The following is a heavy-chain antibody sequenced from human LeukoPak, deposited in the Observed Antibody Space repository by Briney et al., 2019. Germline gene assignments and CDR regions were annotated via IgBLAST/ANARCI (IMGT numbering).Heavy chain of an antibody. Sequence: SETLSLTCTVSGGSISSHYWSWIRQPPGKGLEWIGYIYYSGSTNYNPSLKSRVTISVDTSKNQFSLKLSSVTAADTAVYYCARVKDGSHGFLYFDYWGQGTLVTVSS. CDR2: IYYSGST. D-gene: IGHD2-15*01. J-gene: IGHJ4*02. CDR3: ARVKDGSHGFLYFDY. V-gene: IGHV4-59*11. CDR1: GGSISSHY.